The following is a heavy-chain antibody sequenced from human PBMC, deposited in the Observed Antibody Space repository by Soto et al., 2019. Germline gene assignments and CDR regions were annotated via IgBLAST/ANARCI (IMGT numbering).Heavy chain of an antibody. V-gene: IGHV3-30*18. CDR3: AKDLTVYEEIANHFDY. J-gene: IGHJ4*02. CDR2: ISYDGSNK. D-gene: IGHD2-8*01. Sequence: QVQLVESGGGVVQPGRSLRLSCAASGFTFSSYGMHWVRQAPGKGLEWVAVISYDGSNKYYADSVKGRFTISRDNSKNTLYLQMNSLRAEDTAVYYCAKDLTVYEEIANHFDYWGQGTLVTVSS. CDR1: GFTFSSYG.